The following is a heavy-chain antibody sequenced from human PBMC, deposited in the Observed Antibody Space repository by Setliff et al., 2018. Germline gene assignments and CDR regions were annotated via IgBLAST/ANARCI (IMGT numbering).Heavy chain of an antibody. CDR3: ARTGLLWFGELFHYYYYMDV. Sequence: ASVKVSCKASGYTFTGYYMHWVRQAPGQGLEWMGIINPSGGSTSYAQKFQGRVTMTRDTSTSTVYMELSSLRSEDTAVYYCARTGLLWFGELFHYYYYMDVWGKGTTVTVSS. CDR2: INPSGGST. V-gene: IGHV1-46*03. J-gene: IGHJ6*03. CDR1: GYTFTGYY. D-gene: IGHD3-10*01.